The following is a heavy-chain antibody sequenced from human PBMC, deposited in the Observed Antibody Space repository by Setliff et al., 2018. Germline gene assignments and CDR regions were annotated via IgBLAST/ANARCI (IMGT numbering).Heavy chain of an antibody. CDR2: IYYSGST. D-gene: IGHD1-1*01. Sequence: SSETLSLTCTVSGGSISSSSYYWGWIRQPPGKGLEWIGSIYYSGSTYYNPSLKSRVTISVDTSKNQFSLRLTSVTAADTAIYYCARVRNTQNGFFDYWSQGTLVTVSS. CDR3: ARVRNTQNGFFDY. CDR1: GGSISSSSYY. V-gene: IGHV4-39*07. J-gene: IGHJ4*02.